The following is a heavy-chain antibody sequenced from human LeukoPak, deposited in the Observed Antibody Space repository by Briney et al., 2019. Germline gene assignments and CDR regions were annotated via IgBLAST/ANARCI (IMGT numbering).Heavy chain of an antibody. CDR2: INHSGST. J-gene: IGHJ4*02. CDR1: GGSFSGYY. Sequence: SETLSLTCAVYGGSFSGYYWSWIRQPPGKGLEWIGEINHSGSTNYNPSLKSRVTISVDTSKNQFSLKLSSVTAADTAVYYCARGRYSYRAWVQGTLVTVSS. CDR3: ARGRYSYRA. D-gene: IGHD5-18*01. V-gene: IGHV4-34*01.